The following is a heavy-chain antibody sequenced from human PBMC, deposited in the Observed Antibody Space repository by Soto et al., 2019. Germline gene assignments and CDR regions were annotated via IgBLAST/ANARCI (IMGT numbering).Heavy chain of an antibody. D-gene: IGHD3-3*01. CDR1: DFTLSSYA. Sequence: EVQLLESGGGLVQPGGSLRLSCAASDFTLSSYAMSWVRQAPGKGLEWVSTITGSGGRTYYADSVKGRFTISRDNSNNTLFLRMSSLRAEDTAVYYCAKAEILKWFYSYYYMDVWGKGTTVTVSS. V-gene: IGHV3-23*01. CDR3: AKAEILKWFYSYYYMDV. J-gene: IGHJ6*03. CDR2: ITGSGGRT.